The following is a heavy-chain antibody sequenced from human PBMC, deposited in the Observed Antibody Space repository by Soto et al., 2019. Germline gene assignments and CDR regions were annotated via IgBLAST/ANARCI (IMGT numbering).Heavy chain of an antibody. CDR1: GFVFKNFA. CDR2: IRGTGLNT. J-gene: IGHJ5*02. V-gene: IGHV3-23*01. CDR3: AKRASPANIDNWFDP. Sequence: PGGSLRLSCVGSGFVFKNFAINWVRQPPGKGPEWVSVIRGTGLNTYYAASVKGRFNISRDNSKNTVYLQMDSLKVEDTAVYYCAKRASPANIDNWFDPWGPGTQVTVSS.